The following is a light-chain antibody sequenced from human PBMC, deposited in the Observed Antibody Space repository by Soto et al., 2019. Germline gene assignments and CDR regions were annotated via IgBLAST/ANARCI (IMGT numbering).Light chain of an antibody. J-gene: IGKJ1*01. V-gene: IGKV3-20*01. CDR1: QSVPSNY. Sequence: EIVLTQSPGPLSLFPGQRATLSCRASQSVPSNYLAWYQQKPGQAPRLLIYETSSRATGIPDRFSGSGSGTDFTLTISRLEPEDSAVYYCQQYGDSPWTFGQGTKVEI. CDR3: QQYGDSPWT. CDR2: ETS.